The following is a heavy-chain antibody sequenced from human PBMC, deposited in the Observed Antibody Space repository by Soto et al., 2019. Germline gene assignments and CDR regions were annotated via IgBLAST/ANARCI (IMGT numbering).Heavy chain of an antibody. CDR1: GGSISSSGYY. J-gene: IGHJ4*02. Sequence: TLSLTCTVSGGSISSSGYYWGWIRQPPGKGLEWIGTIYYSGSTYYNPSLKSRVTISVDTSKNQFSLKLSSVTAADTAGYYCARHFSVDYFYYWGQGALVTVSS. CDR2: IYYSGST. CDR3: ARHFSVDYFYY. V-gene: IGHV4-39*01.